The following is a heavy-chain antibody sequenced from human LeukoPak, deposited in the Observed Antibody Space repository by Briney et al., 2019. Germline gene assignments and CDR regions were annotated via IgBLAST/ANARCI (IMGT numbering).Heavy chain of an antibody. J-gene: IGHJ4*02. D-gene: IGHD5-18*01. Sequence: PGRSLRLSCAASGFTFSSYAMHWVRQAPGKRLEWVAVISYDGSNKYYADSVKGRFTISRDNSKNTLYLQMNSLRAEDTAVYYCARDLTAMGIFDYWGQGTLVTVSS. CDR3: ARDLTAMGIFDY. CDR2: ISYDGSNK. CDR1: GFTFSSYA. V-gene: IGHV3-30*04.